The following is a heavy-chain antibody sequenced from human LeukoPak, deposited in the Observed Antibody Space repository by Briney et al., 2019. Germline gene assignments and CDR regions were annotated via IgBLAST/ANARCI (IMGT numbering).Heavy chain of an antibody. CDR1: GFTVSSNY. CDR2: IYSGGST. Sequence: GGSLRLSCAASGFTVSSNYMSWVRQAPGKGLEWVSVIYSGGSTYYADSVKGRFTISRDNSKNTLYLQMNSLRAEDTAVYYCARSSRPSYFDYWGQGTLVTVSS. V-gene: IGHV3-53*01. J-gene: IGHJ4*02. D-gene: IGHD2-2*01. CDR3: ARSSRPSYFDY.